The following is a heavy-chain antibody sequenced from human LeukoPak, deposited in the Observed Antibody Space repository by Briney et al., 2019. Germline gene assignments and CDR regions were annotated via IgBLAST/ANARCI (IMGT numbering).Heavy chain of an antibody. CDR2: IYPGDSDT. CDR1: GYSFTNYW. D-gene: IGHD2-2*01. J-gene: IGHJ6*02. V-gene: IGHV5-51*01. Sequence: GASLKISCQGSGYSFTNYWIGWVRQMPGKGLEWMGIIYPGDSDTTYSPSFQGQVTISADKSISTAYLQWSSLKASDTALEYCARRDGYCSSTSCYADYYYGMDVWGQGTTVTVSS. CDR3: ARRDGYCSSTSCYADYYYGMDV.